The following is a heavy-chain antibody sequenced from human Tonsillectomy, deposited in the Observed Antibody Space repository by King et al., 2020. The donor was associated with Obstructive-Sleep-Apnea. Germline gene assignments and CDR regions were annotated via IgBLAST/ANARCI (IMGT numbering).Heavy chain of an antibody. V-gene: IGHV3-7*03. CDR1: GFTFSGYW. CDR3: TTLSLVRGLRH. CDR2: IKQDGSAK. J-gene: IGHJ4*02. Sequence: VQLVESGGNLVQPGGSLRLSCAASGFTFSGYWMNWVRQAPGKGLEWVANIKQDGSAKYDVDSVKGRCTISRDNAKNSVHLQVNSLRAEDTAVYYCTTLSLVRGLRHWGRGTLVTVSS. D-gene: IGHD3-10*01.